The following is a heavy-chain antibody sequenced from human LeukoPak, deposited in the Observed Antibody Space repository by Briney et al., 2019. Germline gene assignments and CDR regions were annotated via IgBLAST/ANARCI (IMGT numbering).Heavy chain of an antibody. J-gene: IGHJ4*02. CDR3: ARGGDHSSSRSKNPQDY. D-gene: IGHD6-13*01. CDR1: GYTFINYY. V-gene: IGHV1-46*01. CDR2: INPSGGST. Sequence: GASVKVSCKASGYTFINYYMHWVRQAPGQGLEWMGIINPSGGSTSYAQKFQGRVTMTRDTSISTAYMELSRLRSDDTAVYYCARGGDHSSSRSKNPQDYWGQGTLVTVSS.